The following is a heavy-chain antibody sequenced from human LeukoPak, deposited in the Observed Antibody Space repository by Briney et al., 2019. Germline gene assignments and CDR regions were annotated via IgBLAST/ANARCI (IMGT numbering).Heavy chain of an antibody. D-gene: IGHD2-2*01. J-gene: IGHJ6*04. Sequence: PSETLSLTCTVSGGSISSYYWSWIRQPPGKGLEWIGYIYYSGSTNYNPSLKSRVTISVDTSKNQFSLKLSSVTAADTAVYYCARATPSYCSTSCYYYYYGMDVWGKGTTVTVSS. V-gene: IGHV4-59*01. CDR1: GGSISSYY. CDR2: IYYSGST. CDR3: ARATPSYCSTSCYYYYYGMDV.